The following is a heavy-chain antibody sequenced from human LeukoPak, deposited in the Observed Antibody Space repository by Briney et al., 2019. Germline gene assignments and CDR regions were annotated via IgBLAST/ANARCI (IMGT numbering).Heavy chain of an antibody. V-gene: IGHV1-2*02. Sequence: GAPVKVSCKASGYTFTGYYMHWVRQAPGQGLEWMGWINPNSGGTNYAQKFQGRVTMSRDTSISTAYMELSRLRSDDTAVYYCARATNLGPAMVRYWGQGTLVTVSS. CDR3: ARATNLGPAMVRY. J-gene: IGHJ4*02. CDR2: INPNSGGT. D-gene: IGHD5-18*01. CDR1: GYTFTGYY.